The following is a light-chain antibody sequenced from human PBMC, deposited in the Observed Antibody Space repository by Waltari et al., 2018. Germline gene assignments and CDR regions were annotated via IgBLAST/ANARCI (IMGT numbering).Light chain of an antibody. J-gene: IGKJ2*01. Sequence: DIVMTQSPDSLTVSLGERATINCKSSQSVFDNSGNNNSLAWSQQKPGQPPNLLISWASARESGVPDRFSGSGSGADFTLTISSLRAEDVAVYYCQQYFSTPFTFGQGTGLDIK. CDR2: WAS. V-gene: IGKV4-1*01. CDR1: QSVFDNSGNNNS. CDR3: QQYFSTPFT.